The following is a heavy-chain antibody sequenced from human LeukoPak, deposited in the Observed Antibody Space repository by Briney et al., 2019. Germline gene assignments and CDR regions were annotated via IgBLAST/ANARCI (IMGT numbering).Heavy chain of an antibody. CDR1: GFTFDDYA. J-gene: IGHJ4*02. CDR2: ISGDGGST. CDR3: AKEDWSGIDY. V-gene: IGHV3-43*02. Sequence: PGGSLRLSCAASGFTFDDYAMHWVRQAPGKGLEWVSLISGDGGSTYYADSVKGRFTISRDNSKNSLYLQMNSLRTEDTALYHCAKEDWSGIDYWGQGTLVTVSS. D-gene: IGHD3-3*01.